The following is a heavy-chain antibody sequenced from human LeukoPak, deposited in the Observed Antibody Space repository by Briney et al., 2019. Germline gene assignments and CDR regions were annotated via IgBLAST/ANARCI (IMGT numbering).Heavy chain of an antibody. D-gene: IGHD6-13*01. Sequence: SETLSLTCTVSGGSISSGGYYWSWIRQHPGKGLEWIGYIYYSGSTYYNPSLKSRVTISVDTSKNQFSLKLSSVTATDTAVYYCATYSSSWYGMDVWGQGTTVTVSS. CDR2: IYYSGST. J-gene: IGHJ6*02. CDR3: ATYSSSWYGMDV. V-gene: IGHV4-31*03. CDR1: GGSISSGGYY.